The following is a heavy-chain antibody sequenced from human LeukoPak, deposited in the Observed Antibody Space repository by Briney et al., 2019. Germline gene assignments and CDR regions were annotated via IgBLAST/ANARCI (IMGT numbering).Heavy chain of an antibody. J-gene: IGHJ4*02. D-gene: IGHD3-22*01. Sequence: PGGSLRLSCAASGFTFSSYEMNWVRQASGKGLEWVSYISSSGSTIYYADSVKGRFTISRDNAKNSLYLQMNSLRAEDTAVYYCASSGYDSSGYPIDYWGQGTLVTVSS. CDR1: GFTFSSYE. CDR3: ASSGYDSSGYPIDY. V-gene: IGHV3-48*03. CDR2: ISSSGSTI.